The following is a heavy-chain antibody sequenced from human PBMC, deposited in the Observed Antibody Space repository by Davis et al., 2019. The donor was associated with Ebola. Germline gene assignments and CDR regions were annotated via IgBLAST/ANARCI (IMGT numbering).Heavy chain of an antibody. D-gene: IGHD6-13*01. Sequence: GESLKISCTDSVITFSSYAMTWVRQAPGKGLEWVSAISGSGGSTYYADSVKGRFTISRDNSKKTLYLQMNSLRAEDTAVYYCARGAWQQPHISHLKYWGQGTLVTVSS. J-gene: IGHJ4*02. CDR2: ISGSGGST. CDR3: ARGAWQQPHISHLKY. CDR1: VITFSSYA. V-gene: IGHV3-23*01.